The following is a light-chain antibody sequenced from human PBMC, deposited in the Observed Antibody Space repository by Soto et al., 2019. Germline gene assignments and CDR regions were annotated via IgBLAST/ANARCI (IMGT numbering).Light chain of an antibody. J-gene: IGLJ3*02. Sequence: QSVLTQPPSASRTPGQRVTISCSGSSSNIGSNTVNWYQQFPGTAPKLLIYSNNQRSSGVPDRFSGSKSGTSASLAISGLQSEDEAEYHCAAWDDSLNGWVFGGGTKLTVL. CDR2: SNN. CDR1: SSNIGSNT. V-gene: IGLV1-44*01. CDR3: AAWDDSLNGWV.